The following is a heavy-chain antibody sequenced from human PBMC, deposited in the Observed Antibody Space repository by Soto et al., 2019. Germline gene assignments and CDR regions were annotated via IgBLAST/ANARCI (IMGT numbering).Heavy chain of an antibody. V-gene: IGHV4-39*01. CDR3: ARDHRKNVVVVPAPYYYYYMDV. D-gene: IGHD2-2*01. J-gene: IGHJ6*03. Sequence: PSETLSLPCTVSGGSISSSSYYWGWIRQPPGKGLEWIGSIYYSGSTYYNPSLKSRVTISVDTSKNQFSLKLSSVTAADTAVYYCARDHRKNVVVVPAPYYYYYMDVWGKGTTVTVSS. CDR1: GGSISSSSYY. CDR2: IYYSGST.